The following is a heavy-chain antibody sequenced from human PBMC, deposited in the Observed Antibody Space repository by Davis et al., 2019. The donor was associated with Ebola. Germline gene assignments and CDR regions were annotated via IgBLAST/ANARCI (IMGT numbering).Heavy chain of an antibody. D-gene: IGHD3-22*01. J-gene: IGHJ6*02. CDR3: ARDWPSDYYDSSGYYYDYYYYGMDV. V-gene: IGHV3-7*01. CDR1: GFTFSSYW. Sequence: PGGSLRLSCAASGFTFSSYWMSWVRQAPGKGLEWVANIKQDGSEKYYVDSVKGRFTISRDNAKNSLYLQMNSLRAEDTAVYYCARDWPSDYYDSSGYYYDYYYYGMDVWGQGTTVTVSS. CDR2: IKQDGSEK.